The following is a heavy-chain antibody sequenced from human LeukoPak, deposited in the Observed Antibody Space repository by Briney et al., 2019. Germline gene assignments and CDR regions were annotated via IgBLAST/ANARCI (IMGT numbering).Heavy chain of an antibody. J-gene: IGHJ4*02. D-gene: IGHD6-19*01. V-gene: IGHV4-34*01. CDR1: GGSFSGYY. CDR2: INHSGST. CDR3: ARANSSGFDY. Sequence: SETLSLTCAVYGGSFSGYYWSWIRQPPGKGLEWIGEINHSGSTNYNPSLKSRVTISVDTFKNQFSLKPSSVTAADTAVYYCARANSSGFDYWGQGTLVTVSS.